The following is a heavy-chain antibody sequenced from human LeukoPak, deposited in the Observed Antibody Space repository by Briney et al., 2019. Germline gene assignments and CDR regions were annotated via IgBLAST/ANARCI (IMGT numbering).Heavy chain of an antibody. J-gene: IGHJ5*02. V-gene: IGHV1-2*02. D-gene: IGHD2-2*01. CDR2: INPNSGGT. CDR3: ARDNSTSWSWFDP. Sequence: ASVKVSCKASGYTFTGYYMHWVRQAPGQGLEWMGWINPNSGGTNYAQKFQGRVTMTRDTSISTAYMELSRLRSDDTAVYYCARDNSTSWSWFDPWGQGTLVTVSS. CDR1: GYTFTGYY.